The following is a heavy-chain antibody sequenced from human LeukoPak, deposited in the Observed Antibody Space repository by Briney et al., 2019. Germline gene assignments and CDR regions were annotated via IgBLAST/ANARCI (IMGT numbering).Heavy chain of an antibody. D-gene: IGHD6-13*01. V-gene: IGHV5-51*01. CDR3: ARPPIAAAGTNDAFDI. CDR1: GYSFTSYW. J-gene: IGHJ3*02. Sequence: GESLKISCKGSGYSFTSYWIGWVRQMPGKGLEWMGIIYPGDSDTRYSPSFQGQVTISADKSISTAYLQWSSLKASDTAMYYCARPPIAAAGTNDAFDIWGQGTMATVSS. CDR2: IYPGDSDT.